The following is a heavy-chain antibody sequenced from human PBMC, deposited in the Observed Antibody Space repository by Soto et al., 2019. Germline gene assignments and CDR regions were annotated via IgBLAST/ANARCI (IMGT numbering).Heavy chain of an antibody. Sequence: SETLSLTCAVYGGSFSGYYWSWIRQPPGKGLEWIGEINHSGSTNYNPSLKSRVTISVDTSKNQFSLKLSSVTAADTAVYYCASLVDTAMVTSRQDAFDIWGQGTMVTVSS. J-gene: IGHJ3*02. V-gene: IGHV4-34*01. CDR3: ASLVDTAMVTSRQDAFDI. CDR2: INHSGST. CDR1: GGSFSGYY. D-gene: IGHD5-18*01.